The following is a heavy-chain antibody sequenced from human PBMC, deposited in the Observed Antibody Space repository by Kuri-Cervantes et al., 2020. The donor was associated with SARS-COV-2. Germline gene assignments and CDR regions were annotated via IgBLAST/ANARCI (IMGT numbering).Heavy chain of an antibody. D-gene: IGHD3-3*01. CDR1: GFTFSSYS. V-gene: IGHV3-21*01. CDR2: INTDGSHK. J-gene: IGHJ4*02. CDR3: ARYFGVITVDY. Sequence: GSLRLSCAASGFTFSSYSMLWVRQAPGKGLEWVSSINTDGSHKNYADSVKGRFTISRDSAKSSLYLQMNSLRVEDTAVYYCARYFGVITVDYWGRGTLVTVSS.